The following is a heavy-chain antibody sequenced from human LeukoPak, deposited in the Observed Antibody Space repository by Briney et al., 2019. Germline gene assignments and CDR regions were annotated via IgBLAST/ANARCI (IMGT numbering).Heavy chain of an antibody. Sequence: PGGSLRLSCAASGFTFSSYGMHWVRQVAGKGLVWVSRIKSDGSSTSYADSVKGRFTISRDNAKNTLYLQMNSLRVEDTAVYYCTTLYGGSLDYWGQGTLVTVSS. CDR3: TTLYGGSLDY. CDR2: IKSDGSST. D-gene: IGHD5-12*01. CDR1: GFTFSSYG. J-gene: IGHJ4*02. V-gene: IGHV3-74*01.